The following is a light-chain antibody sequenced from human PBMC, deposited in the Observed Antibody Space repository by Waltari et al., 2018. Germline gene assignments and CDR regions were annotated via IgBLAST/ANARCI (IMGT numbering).Light chain of an antibody. CDR2: GAS. V-gene: IGKV3-20*01. CDR1: ESVGSNQ. Sequence: DIVLTQSPGTLSLSPGERVTLFCKARESVGSNQLVWYQQKPGQAPRLLVYGASTRATGIPDRFSGGGSETDFTLIISRLEPEDSALYYCQQYAGSPRTFGQGTKVEIK. J-gene: IGKJ1*01. CDR3: QQYAGSPRT.